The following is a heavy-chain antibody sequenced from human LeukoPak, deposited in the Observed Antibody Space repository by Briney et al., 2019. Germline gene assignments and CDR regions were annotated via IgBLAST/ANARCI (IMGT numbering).Heavy chain of an antibody. J-gene: IGHJ5*02. Sequence: SETLSLTCTVSGDSIRSYYWSWIRQPPGKGLEWIGHIDDSGSANRHPSLRSRVTISVDTSKNQFSLKLSSVTAADTAVYFCVRARAYGSGKNWFDPWGQGTQVTVSS. CDR2: IDDSGSA. CDR3: VRARAYGSGKNWFDP. D-gene: IGHD3-10*01. CDR1: GDSIRSYY. V-gene: IGHV4-59*01.